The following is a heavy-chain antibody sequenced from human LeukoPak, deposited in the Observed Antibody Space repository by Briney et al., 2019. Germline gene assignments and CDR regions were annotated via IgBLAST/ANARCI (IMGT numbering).Heavy chain of an antibody. Sequence: GASVTVSCKASGYTFTSYDINWVRQATGQGLEWMGWMNPNSGNTGYAQKFQGRVTMTRNTSISTAYMELSSLRSEDTAVYYCASSNRYDILTGYFSNNWFDPWGQGTLVTVSS. CDR2: MNPNSGNT. V-gene: IGHV1-8*01. D-gene: IGHD3-9*01. CDR3: ASSNRYDILTGYFSNNWFDP. J-gene: IGHJ5*02. CDR1: GYTFTSYD.